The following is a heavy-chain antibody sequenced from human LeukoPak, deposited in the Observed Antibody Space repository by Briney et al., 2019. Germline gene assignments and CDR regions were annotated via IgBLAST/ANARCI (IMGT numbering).Heavy chain of an antibody. Sequence: PGGSLRLSCVASTLNIADYGMSWVRQAPGQGLELVSGIDWSGEATSYSDSVKGRFTISRDNAKNSLYLQMTSLRAEDTAVYYCARDLSATWYSLGYWGQGTLVTVSS. J-gene: IGHJ4*02. D-gene: IGHD2-21*02. CDR1: TLNIADYG. CDR3: ARDLSATWYSLGY. V-gene: IGHV3-20*04. CDR2: IDWSGEAT.